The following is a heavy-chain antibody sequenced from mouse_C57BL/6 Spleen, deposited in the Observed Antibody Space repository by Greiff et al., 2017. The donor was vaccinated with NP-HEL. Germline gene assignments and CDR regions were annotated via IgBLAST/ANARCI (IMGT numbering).Heavy chain of an antibody. V-gene: IGHV1-64*01. Sequence: QVQLQQPGAELVKPGASVKLSCKASGYTFTSYWMHWVKQRPGQGLEWIGMIHPNSGSTNYNEKFKSKATLTVDKSSSTAYMQLSSLTSEDSAVYYCARSSGGSSPWFAYWGQGTLVTVSA. J-gene: IGHJ3*01. CDR2: IHPNSGST. CDR3: ARSSGGSSPWFAY. CDR1: GYTFTSYW. D-gene: IGHD1-1*01.